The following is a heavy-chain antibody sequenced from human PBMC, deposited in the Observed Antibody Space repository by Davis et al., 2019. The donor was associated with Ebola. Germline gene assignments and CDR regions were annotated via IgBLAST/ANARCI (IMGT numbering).Heavy chain of an antibody. CDR2: ISGASETI. J-gene: IGHJ4*02. Sequence: GESLNISCAASGFTFSPYSMSWVRQAPGKGLEWISYISGASETIYYADSVKGRFTISRDNAKNSLYLQMNTLRVEDTAVYYCVPGTWIRGQGTLVTVSS. V-gene: IGHV3-48*04. D-gene: IGHD5-18*01. CDR3: VPGTWI. CDR1: GFTFSPYS.